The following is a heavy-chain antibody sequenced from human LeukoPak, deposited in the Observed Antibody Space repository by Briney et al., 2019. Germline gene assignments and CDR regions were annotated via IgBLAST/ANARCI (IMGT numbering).Heavy chain of an antibody. CDR1: GCTFSSYW. V-gene: IGHV3-7*03. D-gene: IGHD5-18*01. J-gene: IGHJ4*02. CDR2: IKQDGSEK. Sequence: GGSLRIFCAASGCTFSSYWMSWVRQDPGRGLEGVANIKQDGSEKYYVYSVKGRFPISRDNAKNSLYLQMNSLRAEDTAVYYCARASYSYGYSFDYWGQGTLVTVSS. CDR3: ARASYSYGYSFDY.